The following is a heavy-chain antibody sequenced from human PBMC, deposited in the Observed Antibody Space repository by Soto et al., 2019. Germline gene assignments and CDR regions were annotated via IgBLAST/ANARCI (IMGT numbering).Heavy chain of an antibody. J-gene: IGHJ6*02. CDR2: ISGSGGRT. V-gene: IGHV3-23*01. Sequence: PGGSLRLSCAASGFTFNNYAMTWVRQAPGKGLEWVSGISGSGGRTYYADSVKGRFTISRDNSKNALYLQMNSLRAEDTAVYYCAKAVDIVPTPDMDVWGQRTTVTAS. D-gene: IGHD5-12*01. CDR3: AKAVDIVPTPDMDV. CDR1: GFTFNNYA.